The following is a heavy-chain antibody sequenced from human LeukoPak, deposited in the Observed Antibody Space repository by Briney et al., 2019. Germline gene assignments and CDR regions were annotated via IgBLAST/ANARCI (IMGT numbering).Heavy chain of an antibody. J-gene: IGHJ6*03. D-gene: IGHD3-10*01. CDR3: ARGGHGSGSYYYYYYYYMDV. CDR1: GGSFSGYY. Sequence: SETLSLTCAVYGGSFSGYYWSWIRQPPGKGLEWSGEINHSGSTNYNPSLKSRVTISVDTSKNQFSLKLSSVTAADTAVYYCARGGHGSGSYYYYYYYYMDVWGKGTTVTVSS. V-gene: IGHV4-34*01. CDR2: INHSGST.